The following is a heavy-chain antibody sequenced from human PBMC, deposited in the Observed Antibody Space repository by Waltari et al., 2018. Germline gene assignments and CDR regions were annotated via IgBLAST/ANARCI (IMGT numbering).Heavy chain of an antibody. CDR2: IRNSGSTI. Sequence: EVKLVESGGGLVQPGGSLRLSCEASGFVFRSFDMHWVRQAPGKGLEWIANIRNSGSTIYYADSVKGRFSISRDNAKESLFLQMNSLRAEDTAVYYCARHGIRLGLYYLDYWGQGALVTVSS. J-gene: IGHJ4*02. CDR3: ARHGIRLGLYYLDY. CDR1: GFVFRSFD. V-gene: IGHV3-48*03. D-gene: IGHD3-9*01.